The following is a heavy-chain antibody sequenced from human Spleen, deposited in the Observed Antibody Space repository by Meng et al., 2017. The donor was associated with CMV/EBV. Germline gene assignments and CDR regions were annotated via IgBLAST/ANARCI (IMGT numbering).Heavy chain of an antibody. CDR1: GFPFDDYT. V-gene: IGHV3-43*01. CDR2: ISWDGGST. J-gene: IGHJ3*02. D-gene: IGHD2-2*01. CDR3: ARSPGPPGPLDI. Sequence: GESMKISCAASGFPFDDYTMHWVRQAPGKGLEWVSLISWDGGSTYYADSVKGRFTISRDNSKNSLYLQMNSLRAEDTAVYYCARSPGPPGPLDIWGQGTMVTVSS.